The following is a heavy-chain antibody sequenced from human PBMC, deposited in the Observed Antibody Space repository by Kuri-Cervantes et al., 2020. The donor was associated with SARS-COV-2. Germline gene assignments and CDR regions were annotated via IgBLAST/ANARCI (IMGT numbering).Heavy chain of an antibody. CDR1: GFTFSSYS. D-gene: IGHD6-19*01. J-gene: IGHJ3*02. CDR3: ASSPVAAPFGAFDI. CDR2: ISSSSSYI. V-gene: IGHV3-21*01. Sequence: GGSLRLSCAASGFTFSSYSMNWARQAPGKGLEWVSSISSSSSYIYYADSVKGRFTISRDNAKNSLYLQMNSLRAEDTAVYYCASSPVAAPFGAFDIWGQGTMVTVSS.